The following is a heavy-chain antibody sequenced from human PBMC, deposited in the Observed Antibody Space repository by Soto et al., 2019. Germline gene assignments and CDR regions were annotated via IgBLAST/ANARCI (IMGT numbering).Heavy chain of an antibody. V-gene: IGHV4-59*01. J-gene: IGHJ4*02. CDR2: IYYSGST. CDR3: ARVAMTGGYFDY. D-gene: IGHD2-2*01. CDR1: GGAIISYY. Sequence: SETLSLTCTVSGGAIISYYCIFIRQPPFKGLEWIVYIYYSGSTNYNPSLKSRVTISVDTSKNQFSLKLSSVTAADTAVYYCARVAMTGGYFDYWGQGTLVTVSS.